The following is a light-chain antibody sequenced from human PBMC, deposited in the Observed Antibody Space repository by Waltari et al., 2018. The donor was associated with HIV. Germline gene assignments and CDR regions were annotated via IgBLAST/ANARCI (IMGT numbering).Light chain of an antibody. Sequence: QSVLTQPPSVSGAPGQRVTISCTGRSSNIGAGYDVHWYQQLPGTAPKPLIFGNNKRPSGVPDRFSGSKSGTSASLAITGLQAEDEADYYCQSYDSSLSGWVFGGGTKLTVL. CDR2: GNN. V-gene: IGLV1-40*01. CDR1: SSNIGAGYD. J-gene: IGLJ3*02. CDR3: QSYDSSLSGWV.